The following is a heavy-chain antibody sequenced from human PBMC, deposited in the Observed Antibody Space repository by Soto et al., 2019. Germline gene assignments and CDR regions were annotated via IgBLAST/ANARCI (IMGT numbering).Heavy chain of an antibody. CDR2: IYYSGST. CDR1: GGSISSYY. D-gene: IGHD5-18*01. Sequence: SETLSLTCTVSGGSISSYYWSWIRQPPGKGLEWIGYIYYSGSTNYNPSLKSRVTISVDTSKNQFSLKLSSVTAADTAVYYCASVRGYSYRIFDYWGQGTLVPVSS. CDR3: ASVRGYSYRIFDY. J-gene: IGHJ4*02. V-gene: IGHV4-59*01.